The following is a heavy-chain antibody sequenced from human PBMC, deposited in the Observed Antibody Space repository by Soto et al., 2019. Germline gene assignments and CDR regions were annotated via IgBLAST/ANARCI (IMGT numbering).Heavy chain of an antibody. J-gene: IGHJ4*02. Sequence: PSETLSLTCAVSGGSISSGGYSWSWIRQPPGKGLEGIGYIYHSGSIYYNPSLKSRVTITAVISTSTAYMEVTNLRTEDTAIYYCATEKDQLAAYWGQGTLVTVSS. D-gene: IGHD2-2*01. CDR3: ATEKDQLAAY. V-gene: IGHV4-30-2*01. CDR2: IYHSGSI. CDR1: GGSISSGGYS.